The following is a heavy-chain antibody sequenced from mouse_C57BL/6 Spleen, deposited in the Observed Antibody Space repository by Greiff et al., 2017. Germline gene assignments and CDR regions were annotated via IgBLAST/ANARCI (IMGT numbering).Heavy chain of an antibody. CDR2: IYPGSGNT. Sequence: VQLQQSGPELVKPGASVKISCKASGYSFTSYYIHWVKQRPGQGLEWIGWIYPGSGNTKYNEKFKGKATLTADTSSSTAYMQLSSLTYEESAVYYCARYDDYDEFAYWGQGTLVTVSA. J-gene: IGHJ3*01. V-gene: IGHV1-66*01. CDR1: GYSFTSYY. CDR3: ARYDDYDEFAY. D-gene: IGHD2-4*01.